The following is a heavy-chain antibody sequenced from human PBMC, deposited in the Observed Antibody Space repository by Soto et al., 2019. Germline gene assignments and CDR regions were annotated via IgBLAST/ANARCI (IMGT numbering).Heavy chain of an antibody. V-gene: IGHV3-21*06. CDR3: ARESEDLTSNFHY. Sequence: PXGSLRLSCASSVFTFTRYSMNWVRHSPGKWLEWVSSISSTTNYIYYGDSMKGRFTISRDNAKNSLYLEMNSLRAEDTAVYYCARESEDLTSNFHYWGQGTLCTVSS. J-gene: IGHJ4*02. CDR1: VFTFTRYS. CDR2: ISSTTNYI.